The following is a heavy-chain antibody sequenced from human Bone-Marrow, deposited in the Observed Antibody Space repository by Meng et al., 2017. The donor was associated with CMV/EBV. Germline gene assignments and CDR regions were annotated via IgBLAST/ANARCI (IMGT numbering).Heavy chain of an antibody. CDR3: ARGYYYDSSGYPLDY. CDR1: GGASRSSSYH. V-gene: IGHV4-39*01. D-gene: IGHD3-22*01. J-gene: IGHJ4*02. CDR2: IYYSGSN. Sequence: GGASRSSSYHWGWIRHPPGKGLEWIGSIYYSGSNSYNPSLKSRVTIYVETSKTQFSLKLSSVTAADTAVYYCARGYYYDSSGYPLDYWGQGTLVTVSS.